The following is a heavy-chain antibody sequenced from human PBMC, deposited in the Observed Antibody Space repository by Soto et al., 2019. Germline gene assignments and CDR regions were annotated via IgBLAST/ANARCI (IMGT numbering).Heavy chain of an antibody. J-gene: IGHJ4*02. CDR3: ARVAGIYCSSTSCEAPDFDY. Sequence: GGSLRLSCAASGFTFSSYSMNWVRQAPGKGLEWVSYISSSSSTIYYADSVKGRFTISRDNAKNSLYLQMNSLRAEDTAVYYCARVAGIYCSSTSCEAPDFDYWGQGTLVTVSS. CDR2: ISSSSSTI. V-gene: IGHV3-48*01. D-gene: IGHD2-2*01. CDR1: GFTFSSYS.